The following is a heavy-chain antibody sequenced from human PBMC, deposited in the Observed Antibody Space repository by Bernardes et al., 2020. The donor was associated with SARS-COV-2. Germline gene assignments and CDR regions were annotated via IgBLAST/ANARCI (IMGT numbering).Heavy chain of an antibody. D-gene: IGHD3-10*01. V-gene: IGHV4-61*02. CDR1: GGSIGSGTYY. J-gene: IGHJ4*02. CDR3: ARDRAMVRGVITAYNFDY. Sequence: SETLSLTCTVSGGSIGSGTYYWSWIRQPAGKGLEWIGRIYATGSTNYNPSLKSRVAISMDTSKNQFSLNLNSVTAADTAVYYCARDRAMVRGVITAYNFDYWGQGTLVTVSS. CDR2: IYATGST.